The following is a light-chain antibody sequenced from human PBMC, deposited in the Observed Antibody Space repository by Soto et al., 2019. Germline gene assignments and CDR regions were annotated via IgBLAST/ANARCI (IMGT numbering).Light chain of an antibody. Sequence: QSALTQPPSASGSPGQSVTISCTGSSSDVGAYNYVSWYQQHSGKAPKLMIFEVSKRPSGVPDRFSGSKSGNTASLTVSGLQAEDEADYYCNSYAGSNHVLFGGGTKLTVL. CDR1: SSDVGAYNY. V-gene: IGLV2-8*01. CDR2: EVS. CDR3: NSYAGSNHVL. J-gene: IGLJ2*01.